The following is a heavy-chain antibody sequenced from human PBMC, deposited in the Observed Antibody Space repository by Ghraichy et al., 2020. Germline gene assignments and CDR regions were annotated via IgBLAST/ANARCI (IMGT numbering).Heavy chain of an antibody. J-gene: IGHJ4*02. CDR3: ARGVAAAGTLCDS. Sequence: GESLNISCAASGFTVSSNYMSWVRQAPGKGLECVSIIYSGSSTFYTASVKGRFTISRDNYENTLYLQMNSLRAEDTAVYYCARGVAAAGTLCDSWGQGTLITVSS. V-gene: IGHV3-66*01. D-gene: IGHD6-13*01. CDR2: IYSGSST. CDR1: GFTVSSNY.